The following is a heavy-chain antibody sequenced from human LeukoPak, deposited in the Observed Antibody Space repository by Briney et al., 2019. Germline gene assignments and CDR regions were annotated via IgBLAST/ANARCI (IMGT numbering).Heavy chain of an antibody. D-gene: IGHD6-19*01. J-gene: IGHJ4*02. Sequence: SETLSLTCAVSGGSISSSTYYWGWIRQPAGKGLEWIGRMYISGNTNYNPSLENRVTMSLDTSKNQFSLKLSSVTAADTAVYYCARLSSSSAWIPFDYWGQGTLVTVSS. CDR1: GGSISSSTYY. V-gene: IGHV4-61*02. CDR2: MYISGNT. CDR3: ARLSSSSAWIPFDY.